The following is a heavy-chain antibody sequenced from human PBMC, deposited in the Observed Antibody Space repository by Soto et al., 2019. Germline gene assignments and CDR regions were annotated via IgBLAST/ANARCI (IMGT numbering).Heavy chain of an antibody. CDR1: GGSISSYY. J-gene: IGHJ6*03. V-gene: IGHV4-59*01. CDR3: ARLTRYCSSTSCLYYHYYMAV. CDR2: IYYSGST. D-gene: IGHD2-2*01. Sequence: PSETLSLSCTVSGGSISSYYWSWIRQPPGKGLEWIGYIYYSGSTNYNPSLKSRVTISVDTSKNQFSLKLSSVTAADTAVYYCARLTRYCSSTSCLYYHYYMAVWGKGTTVTVSS.